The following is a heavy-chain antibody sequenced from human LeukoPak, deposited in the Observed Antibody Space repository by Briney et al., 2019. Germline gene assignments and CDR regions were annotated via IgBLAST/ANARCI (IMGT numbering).Heavy chain of an antibody. CDR2: FDPEDGET. J-gene: IGHJ6*01. Sequence: ASVKVSCKVSGYTLTELSMHWVRQAPGKGLEWMEGFDPEDGETIYAQKFQGRVTMTEDTSTDTAYMELSSLRSEDTAVYYCATPPGDYGGNLRHYGMDVWGQGTTVTVSS. CDR3: ATPPGDYGGNLRHYGMDV. D-gene: IGHD4-23*01. V-gene: IGHV1-24*01. CDR1: GYTLTELS.